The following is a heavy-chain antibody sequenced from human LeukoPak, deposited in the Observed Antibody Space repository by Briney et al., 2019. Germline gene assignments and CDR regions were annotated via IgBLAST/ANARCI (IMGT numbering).Heavy chain of an antibody. Sequence: SETLSLTCAVYGGSFSGYYWSWIRHPPGKGLEWIGEINHSGSTNYNPSLKSRVTISVDTSKNQFSLKLSSVTAADTAVYYCARPTYYYDSSGLTSLNWFDPWGQGTLVAVSS. J-gene: IGHJ5*02. CDR3: ARPTYYYDSSGLTSLNWFDP. D-gene: IGHD3-22*01. V-gene: IGHV4-34*01. CDR1: GGSFSGYY. CDR2: INHSGST.